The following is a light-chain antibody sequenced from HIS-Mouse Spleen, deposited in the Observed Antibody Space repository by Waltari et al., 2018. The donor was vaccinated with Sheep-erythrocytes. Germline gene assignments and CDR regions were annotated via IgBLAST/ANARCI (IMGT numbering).Light chain of an antibody. CDR1: SSDVGGYND. J-gene: IGLJ2*01. CDR3: CSYAGSYTVV. V-gene: IGLV2-8*01. Sequence: QSALTQPPSASGSPGQSVTISCTGTSSDVGGYNDVSWYQQHPGKAPKLMIYEVSKRPSGVPDRFSGSKSGNTASLTVSGLQAEDEADYYCCSYAGSYTVVFGGGTKLTVL. CDR2: EVS.